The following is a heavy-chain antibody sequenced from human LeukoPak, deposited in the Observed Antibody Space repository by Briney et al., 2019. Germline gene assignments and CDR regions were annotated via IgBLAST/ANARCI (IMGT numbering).Heavy chain of an antibody. CDR2: INHSGST. CDR1: GGSFSGYY. V-gene: IGHV4-34*01. D-gene: IGHD3-22*01. CDR3: ARVAVYYYDSSGYKYFQH. J-gene: IGHJ1*01. Sequence: SATLSLTCAVYGGSFSGYYWSWIRQPPGKGLEWIGEINHSGSTNYNPSLKSRVTISVDTSKNQFSLKLSSVTAADTAVYYCARVAVYYYDSSGYKYFQHWGQGTLVTVSS.